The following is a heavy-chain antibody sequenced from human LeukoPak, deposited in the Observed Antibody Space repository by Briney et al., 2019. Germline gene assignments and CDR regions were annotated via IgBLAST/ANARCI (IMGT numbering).Heavy chain of an antibody. CDR3: AATLMVTTGSTYFAMDV. CDR2: MNPNSGNT. D-gene: IGHD4-17*01. Sequence: ASVKVSCKASGYTFTSYDINWVRQATGQGLEWMGWMNPNSGNTGYAQKFQGRVTMTRNTSISTAYMELSSLRSEDTAVYYCAATLMVTTGSTYFAMDVWGQGTTVTVSS. J-gene: IGHJ6*02. CDR1: GYTFTSYD. V-gene: IGHV1-8*01.